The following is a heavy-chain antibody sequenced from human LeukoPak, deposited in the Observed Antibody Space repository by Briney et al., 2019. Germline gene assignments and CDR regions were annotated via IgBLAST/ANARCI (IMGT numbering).Heavy chain of an antibody. J-gene: IGHJ4*02. Sequence: GGSLRLSCAASGFTFSDYYMNWIRQALGKGLEWVSYISRGGSTTYYADSVKGRFTISRDNAKNSLYLQINSLRTEDTALYYRAKARRASYYDSSGYYSDWGQGTLVTVSS. CDR2: ISRGGSTT. CDR1: GFTFSDYY. CDR3: AKARRASYYDSSGYYSD. V-gene: IGHV3-11*01. D-gene: IGHD3-22*01.